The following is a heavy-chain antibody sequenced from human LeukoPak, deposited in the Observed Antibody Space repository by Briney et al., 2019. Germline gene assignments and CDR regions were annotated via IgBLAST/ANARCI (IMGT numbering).Heavy chain of an antibody. CDR3: ARDRRVYYDSSGYSWWSFDY. Sequence: SSVKVSCKASGYTFTGYYMHWVRQAPGQGPEWMGWINPNSGGTNYAQKFQGRVTMTRDTSISTAYMELSRLRSDDTAVYYCARDRRVYYDSSGYSWWSFDYWGQGTLVTVSS. CDR1: GYTFTGYY. V-gene: IGHV1-2*02. J-gene: IGHJ4*02. D-gene: IGHD3-22*01. CDR2: INPNSGGT.